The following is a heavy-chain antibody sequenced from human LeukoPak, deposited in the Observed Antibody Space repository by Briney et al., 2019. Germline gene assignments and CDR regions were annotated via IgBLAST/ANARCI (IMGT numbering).Heavy chain of an antibody. J-gene: IGHJ4*01. D-gene: IGHD3-10*01. Sequence: PSETLSLTCAVYGGSFSGYYWSWIRQPPGKGLEWIGEINHSGSTNYNPSIKSRVTISVNTSKNKISLKRRCVTGEDTAGYYCGRSEGXXXXXXREXXXXXYWG. CDR3: GRSEGXXXXXXREXXXXXY. CDR1: GGSFSGYY. CDR2: INHSGST. V-gene: IGHV4-34*01.